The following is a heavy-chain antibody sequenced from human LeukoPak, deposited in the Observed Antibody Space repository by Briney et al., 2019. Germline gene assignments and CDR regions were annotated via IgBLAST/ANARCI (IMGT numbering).Heavy chain of an antibody. CDR1: GYSINNYW. CDR2: IDPSDSYT. Sequence: GESLKISCKGSGYSINNYWIGWVRQMPGKGLEWMGRIDPSDSYTNYSPSFQGHVTISADKSISTAYLQWSSLKASDTAMYYCARLLYYYDSSGYYYVGPFDYWGQGTLVTVSS. CDR3: ARLLYYYDSSGYYYVGPFDY. D-gene: IGHD3-22*01. V-gene: IGHV5-10-1*01. J-gene: IGHJ4*02.